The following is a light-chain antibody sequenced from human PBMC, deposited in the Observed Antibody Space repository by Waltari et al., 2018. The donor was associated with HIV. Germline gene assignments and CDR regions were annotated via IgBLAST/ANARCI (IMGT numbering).Light chain of an antibody. CDR3: SSYTTSSTWV. CDR2: EVT. J-gene: IGLJ3*02. CDR1: SSHIGSYNR. Sequence: QSTLTQPPSVSGSLGQSVTIACSGTSSHIGSYNRVSWYQQPPGTAPKLIIYEVTNRPSGVAVRFSGSKSGNTASLTISGLQAEDEADYYCSSYTTSSTWVFGGGTQLTVL. V-gene: IGLV2-18*02.